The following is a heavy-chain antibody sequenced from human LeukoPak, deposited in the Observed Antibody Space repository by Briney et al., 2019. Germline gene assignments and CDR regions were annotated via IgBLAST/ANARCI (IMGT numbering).Heavy chain of an antibody. CDR2: IIPDGSAK. CDR1: GFTFSNCW. Sequence: PGGSLRRSCAASGFTFSNCWMSWVRQAPGNGLEWVASIIPDGSAKFYVDSVKGRFTISRDNAKSSLYLQVNSLRVEDTDVYYCADVDASAWGQGTMVTVSS. D-gene: IGHD2-15*01. V-gene: IGHV3-7*01. J-gene: IGHJ5*02. CDR3: ADVDASA.